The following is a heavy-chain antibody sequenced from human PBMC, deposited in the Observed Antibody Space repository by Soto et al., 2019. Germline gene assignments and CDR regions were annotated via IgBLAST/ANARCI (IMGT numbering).Heavy chain of an antibody. Sequence: SQTLSLTCAISGDSVSSNSAAWNWIRQSPSRGLEWLGRTYYRSKWYNDYAVSVKSRITINPDTSKNQFSLQLNSVTPEDTAVYYCAREVEEYSGYDYSYYGMDVWGQGTTVTVSS. D-gene: IGHD5-12*01. CDR3: AREVEEYSGYDYSYYGMDV. CDR1: GDSVSSNSAA. V-gene: IGHV6-1*01. J-gene: IGHJ6*02. CDR2: TYYRSKWYN.